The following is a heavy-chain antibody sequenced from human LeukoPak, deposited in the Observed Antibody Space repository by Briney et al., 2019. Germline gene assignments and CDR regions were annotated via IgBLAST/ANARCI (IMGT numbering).Heavy chain of an antibody. V-gene: IGHV1-8*01. Sequence: ASVTVSCKASGYTFTSYDINWVRQATGQGLEWMGWMNPNSGNTGYAQKFQGRVTMTRNTSISTAYMELSSLRSEDTAVYYCARGVYDTDHDAFDIWGQGTMVTVSS. D-gene: IGHD3-22*01. CDR3: ARGVYDTDHDAFDI. J-gene: IGHJ3*02. CDR2: MNPNSGNT. CDR1: GYTFTSYD.